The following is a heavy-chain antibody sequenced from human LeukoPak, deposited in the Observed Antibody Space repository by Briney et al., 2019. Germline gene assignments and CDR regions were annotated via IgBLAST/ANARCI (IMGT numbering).Heavy chain of an antibody. J-gene: IGHJ6*02. CDR3: ARQGSYYRLYYYYGMDV. CDR1: GGSISSGSYY. CDR2: IYYSGST. Sequence: SQTLSLTCTVSGGSISSGSYYWSWIRQPPGKGLEWIGYIYYSGSTNYNPSLKSRVTISVDTSKNQFSLKLSSVTAADTAVYYCARQGSYYRLYYYYGMDVWGQGTTVTVSS. V-gene: IGHV4-61*01. D-gene: IGHD3-10*01.